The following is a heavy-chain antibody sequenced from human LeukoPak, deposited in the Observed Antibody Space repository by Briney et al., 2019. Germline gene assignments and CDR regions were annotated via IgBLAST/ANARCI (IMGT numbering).Heavy chain of an antibody. CDR1: GYTFTGYY. CDR2: INPNSGGT. Sequence: GASVKVSCKASGYTFTGYYMHWVRQAPGQGLEWMGWINPNSGGTNYAQKFQGRVTMTRDTSISTAYMELSRLRSDDTAVYYCASTRSYYYDSSGYYCLNYWGQGTLVTVSS. J-gene: IGHJ4*02. CDR3: ASTRSYYYDSSGYYCLNY. D-gene: IGHD3-22*01. V-gene: IGHV1-2*02.